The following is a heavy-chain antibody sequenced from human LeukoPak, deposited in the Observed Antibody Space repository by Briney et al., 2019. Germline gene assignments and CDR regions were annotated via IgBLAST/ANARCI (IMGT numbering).Heavy chain of an antibody. J-gene: IGHJ4*02. V-gene: IGHV3-23*01. Sequence: GGSLTLSCAASGFIFSSYATSWVREAPARGLEWVSSLRGNGDTFYADSVKGRFTLSRDESRNTVYLQLNNLRVEDTAVYYCAKASWVSSADAVLWGQGTVVTVSS. CDR2: LRGNGDT. CDR1: GFIFSSYA. D-gene: IGHD3-16*01. CDR3: AKASWVSSADAVL.